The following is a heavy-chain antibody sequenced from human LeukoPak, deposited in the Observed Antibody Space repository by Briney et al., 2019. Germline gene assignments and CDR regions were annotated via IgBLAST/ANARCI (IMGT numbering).Heavy chain of an antibody. CDR3: ARDGAAAGTDYFDY. CDR2: INKDGSST. J-gene: IGHJ4*02. D-gene: IGHD6-13*01. V-gene: IGHV3-74*01. Sequence: GGSLRLSCAASGFTFSSYWMHWVRQAPGKGLVWVSRINKDGSSTSYADSVKGRFTISRDNTKNTLFLQMNSLRAEDTAVYYCARDGAAAGTDYFDYWGQGTLVTASS. CDR1: GFTFSSYW.